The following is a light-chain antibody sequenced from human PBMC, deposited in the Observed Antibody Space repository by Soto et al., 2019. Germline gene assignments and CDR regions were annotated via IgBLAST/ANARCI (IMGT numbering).Light chain of an antibody. CDR1: QSISGY. V-gene: IGKV3-11*01. CDR3: QQRSKWPLT. J-gene: IGKJ4*01. Sequence: IVLTHSPATLSFSPGEIATLSFRASQSISGYFAWYQQKPGQAPRLLIYDTSNRAIGIPARFSGSGSETDFTLTISSLEHEDFAVYYCQQRSKWPLTFGGGTKVDIK. CDR2: DTS.